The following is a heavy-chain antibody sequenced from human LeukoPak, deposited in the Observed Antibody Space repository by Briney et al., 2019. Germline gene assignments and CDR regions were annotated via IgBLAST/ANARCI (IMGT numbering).Heavy chain of an antibody. CDR1: GGSFSGYY. Sequence: PSETLSLTCAVYGGSFSGYYWSWIRQPPGKGLEWIGEINRSGSTNYNPSLKSRVTISVDTSKNQFSLKLSSVTDADTAVYYCARGTYDFWSGYYTQYFDYWGQGTLVTVSS. D-gene: IGHD3-3*01. CDR3: ARGTYDFWSGYYTQYFDY. V-gene: IGHV4-34*01. J-gene: IGHJ4*02. CDR2: INRSGST.